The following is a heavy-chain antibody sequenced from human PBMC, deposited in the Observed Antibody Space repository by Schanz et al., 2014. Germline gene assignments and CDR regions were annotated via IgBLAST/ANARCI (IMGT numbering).Heavy chain of an antibody. CDR2: IWYDGNNK. Sequence: QLQLVESGGGVVQPGRSLRLSCAASGFPFSTYAMHWVRQAPGKGLEWVAVIWYDGNNKYYADSVKGRFTISRDNSKNTLYLQMNSLRAEDTALYYCAKDPHRDYGGKPQAFDIWGQGTMVTVSS. V-gene: IGHV3-30*07. D-gene: IGHD4-17*01. CDR1: GFPFSTYA. J-gene: IGHJ3*02. CDR3: AKDPHRDYGGKPQAFDI.